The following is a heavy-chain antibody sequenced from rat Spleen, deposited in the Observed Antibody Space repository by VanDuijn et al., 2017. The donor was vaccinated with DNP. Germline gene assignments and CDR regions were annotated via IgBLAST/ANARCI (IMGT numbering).Heavy chain of an antibody. V-gene: IGHV5S10*01. CDR2: IIYDGSGT. J-gene: IGHJ4*01. CDR3: ATTRSIAHTSTRTLDV. D-gene: IGHD1-2*01. CDR1: GFTFSDYS. Sequence: EVQLVESGGGLVQPGRSLKLSCEASGFTFSDYSMAWVSQAPKQGLEWVAMIIYDGSGTYYGDSVKGRFTISRDNAKKTTHLQADSLRSEDPATPPRATTRSIAHTSTRTLDVWRQGTSLTVSS.